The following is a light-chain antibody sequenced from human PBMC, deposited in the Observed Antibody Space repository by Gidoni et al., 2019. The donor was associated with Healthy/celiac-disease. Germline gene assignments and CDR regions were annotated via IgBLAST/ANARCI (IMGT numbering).Light chain of an antibody. Sequence: QSALTQPASVYVSPGQSLTIPCTGTSSDVGGYNYVSWYQQHPGKAPKLMIYEVSNRPSGVSNRFSGSKSGNTASLTISGLQAEDEADYYCSSYTSSSSDVVFGGGTKLTVL. CDR2: EVS. CDR1: SSDVGGYNY. V-gene: IGLV2-14*01. J-gene: IGLJ2*01. CDR3: SSYTSSSSDVV.